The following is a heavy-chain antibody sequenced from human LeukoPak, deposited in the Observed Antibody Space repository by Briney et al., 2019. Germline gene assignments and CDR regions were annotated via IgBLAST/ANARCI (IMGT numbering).Heavy chain of an antibody. D-gene: IGHD3-3*01. Sequence: PSETLSLTCTVSGGSISSYYWSWIRQPPGKGLEWIGYIYYSGSTNYNPSLKSRVTISVDTSKNQFSLKLSSVTAADTAVYYCAATYYDFWSGLSVGYYYYGMDVWGQGTTVTVSS. J-gene: IGHJ6*02. CDR1: GGSISSYY. CDR2: IYYSGST. CDR3: AATYYDFWSGLSVGYYYYGMDV. V-gene: IGHV4-59*08.